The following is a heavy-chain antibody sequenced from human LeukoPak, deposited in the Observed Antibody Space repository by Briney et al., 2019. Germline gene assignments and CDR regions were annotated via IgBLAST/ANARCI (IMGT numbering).Heavy chain of an antibody. V-gene: IGHV1-3*01. J-gene: IGHJ6*02. Sequence: GASVKVSCKASGYTFTSYAMHWVRQAPGQRLEWMGWINAGNGNTKYSQKFQGRVTITRDTSASTAYMELSSLRSEDTAVYYCARGDTVTGYYYYYYGMDVWGQGTTVTVSS. CDR2: INAGNGNT. D-gene: IGHD4-17*01. CDR1: GYTFTSYA. CDR3: ARGDTVTGYYYYYYGMDV.